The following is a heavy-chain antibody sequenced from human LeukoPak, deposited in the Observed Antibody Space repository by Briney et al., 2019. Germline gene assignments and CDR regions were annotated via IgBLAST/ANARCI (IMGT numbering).Heavy chain of an antibody. D-gene: IGHD1-26*01. J-gene: IGHJ3*02. Sequence: PSETLSLTCAVSGDPINSIDWWSWVRQSPARGLEWIGEIYHSGSTNYNPSLKSRVTISVDKSKNQFSLKLSSVTAADTAVYYCARDWLVGATLMGAFDIWGQGTMVTVSS. CDR2: IYHSGST. CDR1: GDPINSIDW. V-gene: IGHV4-4*02. CDR3: ARDWLVGATLMGAFDI.